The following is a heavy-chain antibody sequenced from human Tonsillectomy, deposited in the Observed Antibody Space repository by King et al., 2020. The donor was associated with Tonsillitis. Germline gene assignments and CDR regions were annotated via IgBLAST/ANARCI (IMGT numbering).Heavy chain of an antibody. D-gene: IGHD3-16*01. J-gene: IGHJ5*02. V-gene: IGHV2-5*02. CDR2: IYWDDDK. CDR1: GFSLNTYGVG. Sequence: TLKESGPTLVKPPQTLTLTCTFSGFSLNTYGVGVGWIRQPPGKALEWLALIYWDDDKRYNPSLKTRLTITKDTSKNQVVLTLTNMDPVDTATYYCAHRPPRLEGRWFDPWGQGTLVTVSS. CDR3: AHRPPRLEGRWFDP.